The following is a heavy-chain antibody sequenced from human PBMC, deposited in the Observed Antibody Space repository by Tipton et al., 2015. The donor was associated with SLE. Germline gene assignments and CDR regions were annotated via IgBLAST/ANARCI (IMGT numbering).Heavy chain of an antibody. Sequence: TLSLTCTVSGGSISSHYWSWIRQPPGEGLEWIGYIYYSGSTNYNPSLKSRVTISVDTSKNQFSLKLSSVTAADTAVYYCARISSGWSSLDYWGQGTLVTVSS. CDR2: IYYSGST. CDR3: ARISSGWSSLDY. D-gene: IGHD6-19*01. V-gene: IGHV4-59*11. CDR1: GGSISSHY. J-gene: IGHJ4*02.